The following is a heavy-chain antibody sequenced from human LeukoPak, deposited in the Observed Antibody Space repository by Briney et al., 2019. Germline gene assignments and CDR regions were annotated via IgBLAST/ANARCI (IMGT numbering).Heavy chain of an antibody. J-gene: IGHJ1*01. D-gene: IGHD2-15*01. CDR3: ARPYCSGGSCYSHFQH. CDR2: IIPIFGTA. V-gene: IGHV1-69*13. Sequence: SVTVSCKASGGTFSSYAISWVRQAPGQGLEWMGGIIPIFGTANYAQTFQGRVTITADESTSTAYMELSSLRSEDTAVYYCARPYCSGGSCYSHFQHWGQGTLVTVSS. CDR1: GGTFSSYA.